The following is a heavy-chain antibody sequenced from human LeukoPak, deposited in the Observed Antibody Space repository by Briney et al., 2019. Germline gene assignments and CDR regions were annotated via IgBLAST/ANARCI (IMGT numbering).Heavy chain of an antibody. D-gene: IGHD3-16*01. CDR3: ARGQHYAYVWGELPYYYYYMDV. CDR1: GFTFNKYS. J-gene: IGHJ6*03. Sequence: GGSLRLSCVASGFTFNKYSMNWVRQAPGKGLQWLSYISGTSRTIYYADSVKGRFASSRDNARNSLYLQMNSLRAEDTAVYYCARGQHYAYVWGELPYYYYYMDVWGKGTTVTVSS. V-gene: IGHV3-48*01. CDR2: ISGTSRTI.